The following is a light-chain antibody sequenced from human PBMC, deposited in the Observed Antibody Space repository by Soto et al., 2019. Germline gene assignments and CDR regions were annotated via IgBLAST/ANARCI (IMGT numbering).Light chain of an antibody. J-gene: IGLJ3*02. CDR1: SSDVGGYNY. Sequence: QSALTQPHSVSGSPGQSVTISCTGTSSDVGGYNYVSWYQQHPGRAPKLLISAVSERPSGVPDRFSGSRSGNTASLTISGLQAEDEAAYYCYSYTGTYTWVFGGGTKLTV. CDR2: AVS. CDR3: YSYTGTYTWV. V-gene: IGLV2-11*01.